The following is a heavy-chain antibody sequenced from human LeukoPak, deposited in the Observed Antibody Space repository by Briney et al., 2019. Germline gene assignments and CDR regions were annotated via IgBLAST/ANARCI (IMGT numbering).Heavy chain of an antibody. CDR1: GYTFTSYG. V-gene: IGHV1-69*13. CDR2: IIPIFGTA. CDR3: ARGRIVAIYFDY. Sequence: SVKVSCKASGYTFTSYGISWVRQAPGQGLEWMGGIIPIFGTANYAQKFQGRVTITADESTSTAYMELSSLRSEDTAVYYCARGRIVAIYFDYWGQGTLVTVSS. J-gene: IGHJ4*02. D-gene: IGHD5-12*01.